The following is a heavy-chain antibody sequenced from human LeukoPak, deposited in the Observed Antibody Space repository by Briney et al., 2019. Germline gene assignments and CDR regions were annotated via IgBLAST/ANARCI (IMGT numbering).Heavy chain of an antibody. J-gene: IGHJ4*02. V-gene: IGHV3-33*01. CDR1: GFTFSSYG. D-gene: IGHD3-16*02. CDR3: AREGYDYVWGSYRQYYFVY. CDR2: IWYDGSNK. Sequence: PGRSLRLSCAASGFTFSSYGMHWVRQAPGKGLEWVAVIWYDGSNKYYADSVKGRFTISRDNSKNTLYLQMNSLRAEDTAVYYCAREGYDYVWGSYRQYYFVYWGQGTLVTVSS.